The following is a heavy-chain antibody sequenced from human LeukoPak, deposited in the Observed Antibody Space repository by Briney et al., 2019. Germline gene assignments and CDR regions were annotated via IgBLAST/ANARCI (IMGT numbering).Heavy chain of an antibody. CDR3: ASYEQWLSNWYFDL. CDR2: IYTGGGT. CDR1: GFTVSSNY. Sequence: GGSLRLSCAASGFTVSSNYMSWVRQAPGKGLEWVSVIYTGGGTNYADSVKGRFTISRDNSKNTLYLQMSSLRAEDTAVYYCASYEQWLSNWYFDLWGRGTLVTVSS. D-gene: IGHD6-19*01. V-gene: IGHV3-53*01. J-gene: IGHJ2*01.